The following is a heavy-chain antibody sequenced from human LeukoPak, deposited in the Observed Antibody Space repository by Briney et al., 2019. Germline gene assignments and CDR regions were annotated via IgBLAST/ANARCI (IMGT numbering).Heavy chain of an antibody. CDR1: GGSISSYY. V-gene: IGHV4-34*01. Sequence: SETLSLTCTVSGGSISSYYWSWIRQPPGKGLEWIGEINHSGSTNYNPSLKSRVTISVDTSKNQFSLQLSSVTAADTAVYYCARGHASGTAGYNWFDPWGQGTLVTVSS. CDR3: ARGHASGTAGYNWFDP. CDR2: INHSGST. D-gene: IGHD1-1*01. J-gene: IGHJ5*02.